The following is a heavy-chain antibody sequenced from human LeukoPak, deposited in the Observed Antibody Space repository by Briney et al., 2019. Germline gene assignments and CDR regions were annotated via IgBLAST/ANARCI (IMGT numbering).Heavy chain of an antibody. V-gene: IGHV3-23*01. CDR3: AKHRSGIAASGSNY. Sequence: GGPLRLSCAASGFTFSSFAMSWVRQAPGKGLEWVSVSVISGSGGDSGGSTYYADSVKGRFTISRDDSNNTLYLQMNNLKVEDTAVYYCAKHRSGIAASGSNYWGQGTLVSVSS. CDR1: GFTFSSFA. CDR2: ISGSGGDSGGST. D-gene: IGHD6-13*01. J-gene: IGHJ4*02.